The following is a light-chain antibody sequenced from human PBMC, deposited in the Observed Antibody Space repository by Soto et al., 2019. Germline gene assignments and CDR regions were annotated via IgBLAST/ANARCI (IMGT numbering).Light chain of an antibody. CDR1: SSNIGAGYD. CDR2: GNS. J-gene: IGLJ1*01. Sequence: QSVLTQPPSESGAPGQRVTISCTGSSSNIGAGYDVHWYQQLPGTAPKLLIYGNSNRPSGVPDRFSGSKSGTSASRAITGLQAEDEADYYCQSYDSSLSGYVFGTGTKLTVL. V-gene: IGLV1-40*01. CDR3: QSYDSSLSGYV.